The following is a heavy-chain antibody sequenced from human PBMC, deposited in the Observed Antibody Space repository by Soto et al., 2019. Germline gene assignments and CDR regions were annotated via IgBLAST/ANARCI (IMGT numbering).Heavy chain of an antibody. CDR2: ISNDGSNK. Sequence: GGSLRLSCAASGFTFNNYGMNWVRQAPGKGLEWVAIISNDGSNKYYTDSVKGRFTISRDNSKNTLFLQMNSPRPEDTAVYYCAKDKGVFNWATSYFDYWGQGALVTVSS. J-gene: IGHJ4*02. CDR3: AKDKGVFNWATSYFDY. V-gene: IGHV3-30*18. CDR1: GFTFNNYG. D-gene: IGHD1-1*01.